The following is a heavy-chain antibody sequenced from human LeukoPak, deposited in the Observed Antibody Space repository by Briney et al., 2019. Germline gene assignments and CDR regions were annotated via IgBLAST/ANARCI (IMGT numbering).Heavy chain of an antibody. D-gene: IGHD6-13*01. CDR2: IYYSGST. J-gene: IGHJ2*01. V-gene: IGHV4-39*01. CDR3: ARQDSSSWYWYFDL. CDR1: GGPNSSSSYY. Sequence: SETLSLTCTVSGGPNSSSSYYGGPIRQPPGKGLAWIGSIYYSGSTYYIPSLKSRLAISVDTSKNQFSLKLSSVTAADTAVYYCARQDSSSWYWYFDLWGRGTLVTVSS.